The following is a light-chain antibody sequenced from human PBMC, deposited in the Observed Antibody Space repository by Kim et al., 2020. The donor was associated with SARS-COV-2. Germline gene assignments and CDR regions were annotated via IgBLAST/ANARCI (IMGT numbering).Light chain of an antibody. V-gene: IGLV8-61*01. CDR2: NTN. J-gene: IGLJ3*02. Sequence: QTVVTQEPSFSVSPGGTVTLTCGLTSGSISTTHYPNWYQQKPGQPPRTFIYNTNTRSSGVPDRFSGSILGNKAALTITGAQADDESDYYCVLYMGSGIWLFGGGTQLTVL. CDR3: VLYMGSGIWL. CDR1: SGSISTTHY.